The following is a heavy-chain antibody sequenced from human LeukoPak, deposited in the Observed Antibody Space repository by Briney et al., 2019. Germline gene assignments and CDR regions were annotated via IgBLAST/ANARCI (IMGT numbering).Heavy chain of an antibody. CDR1: GYTFTNNY. CDR2: INPSGDNT. J-gene: IGHJ3*02. D-gene: IGHD2/OR15-2a*01. V-gene: IGHV1-46*01. CDR3: ARGGHGLNTFDI. Sequence: ASVKVSCKASGYTFTNNYMHWVRQAPGQGLEWMGIINPSGDNTWYAQKFQGRVTMTRDMATSTDYMEVSSLRSEDTAVYYCARGGHGLNTFDIWGQGTMVTVSS.